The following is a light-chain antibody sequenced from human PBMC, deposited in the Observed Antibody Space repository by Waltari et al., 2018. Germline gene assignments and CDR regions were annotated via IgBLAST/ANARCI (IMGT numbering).Light chain of an antibody. Sequence: DIEMTQSPATLSVSPGERTTLSCSASQAVSNKLAWYQQKPGQDPRVVIYDVSTRATGIPVRFSGSGSSTEFTLTIDRMQSEDFAVYYCHQYKDYPSTFGQGTKVEIK. CDR2: DVS. CDR1: QAVSNK. CDR3: HQYKDYPST. J-gene: IGKJ2*01. V-gene: IGKV3-15*01.